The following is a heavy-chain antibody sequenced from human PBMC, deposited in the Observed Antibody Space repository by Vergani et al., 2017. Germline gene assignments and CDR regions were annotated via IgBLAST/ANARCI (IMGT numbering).Heavy chain of an antibody. Sequence: EVQLLESGGSLKQPRGSVRLSCAASGFTFITYAIHCVRQAPGKGLECVSALTGGGGSTYYADPFKGRFLISRDNSRDTLYLQMNSLRPEDTATYYCVKDAGSYENFFDSWGKGTLVTVSS. CDR3: VKDAGSYENFFDS. CDR1: GFTFITYA. CDR2: LTGGGGST. D-gene: IGHD1-26*01. V-gene: IGHV3-23*01. J-gene: IGHJ4*02.